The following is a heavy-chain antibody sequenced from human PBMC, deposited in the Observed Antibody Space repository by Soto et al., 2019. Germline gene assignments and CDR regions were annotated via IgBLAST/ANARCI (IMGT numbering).Heavy chain of an antibody. CDR2: IWYDGSNK. Sequence: QVQLVESGGGVVQPGRSLSLSCAASGFTFSSYGLHWVRQAPGKGLEWVAVIWYDGSNKYYADSVKGRFTISRDNSKNTLYLQMNCLRAEDTAVYYWARDAGPPTPYGDDRPYWYFDLWGRGTLVTVSS. D-gene: IGHD4-17*01. CDR1: GFTFSSYG. J-gene: IGHJ2*01. V-gene: IGHV3-33*01. CDR3: ARDAGPPTPYGDDRPYWYFDL.